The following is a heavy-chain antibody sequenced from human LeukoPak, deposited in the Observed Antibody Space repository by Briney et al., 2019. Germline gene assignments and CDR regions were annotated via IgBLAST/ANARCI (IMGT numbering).Heavy chain of an antibody. D-gene: IGHD5-18*01. CDR1: GFTFSSYG. CDR3: ARSQGYSYGPFDY. Sequence: GGSLRLSCAASGFTFSSYGMHWVRQAPGKGLEWVTFIRYDGGYKYYADSVKGRFTISRDNSKNTLSLQMNSLRAEDTAVYYCARSQGYSYGPFDYWGQGTLVTVSS. CDR2: IRYDGGYK. V-gene: IGHV3-30*02. J-gene: IGHJ4*02.